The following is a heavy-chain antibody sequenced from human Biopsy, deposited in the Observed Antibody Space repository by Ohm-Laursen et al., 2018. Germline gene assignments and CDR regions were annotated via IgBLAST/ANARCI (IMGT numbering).Heavy chain of an antibody. CDR3: ATKLTGYFHH. Sequence: SVKVSCKAPEGTFSNYGVNWVRQAPGQGLEWLGGNIPILGTGNYAQKFQDRVTVAANTTTSTATMELRSLRSDDTAVYYCATKLTGYFHHWGQGTLVIVSS. V-gene: IGHV1-69*06. D-gene: IGHD3-9*01. J-gene: IGHJ1*01. CDR2: NIPILGTG. CDR1: EGTFSNYG.